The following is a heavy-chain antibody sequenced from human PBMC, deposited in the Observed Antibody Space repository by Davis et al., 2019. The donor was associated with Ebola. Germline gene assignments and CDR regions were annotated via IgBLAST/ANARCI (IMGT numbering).Heavy chain of an antibody. V-gene: IGHV1-2*06. CDR2: VILKSGAT. CDR3: ARGHNYAHEY. D-gene: IGHD4-11*01. CDR1: GHTFTDYN. Sequence: ASAKVSCNASGHTFTDYNIHWMRQAPGQGLEWLGRVILKSGATNYAQKFQGRVNMTRDTSISTVYMELSSLRYYDTADYYCARGHNYAHEYWGQGTLVTVSS. J-gene: IGHJ4*02.